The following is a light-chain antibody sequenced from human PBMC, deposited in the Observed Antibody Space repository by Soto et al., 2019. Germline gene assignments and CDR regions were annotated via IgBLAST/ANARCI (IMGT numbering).Light chain of an antibody. CDR3: QQYDQWPVT. Sequence: EIVMTQSPATLSVSPGERVTFSCRASQSVTSNLAWYQHKPGQAPRLLISGASTGATGIPARFTGSGSGTEFTLTINSLQSADYAFSYRQQYDQWPVTFGGGTKVQIK. J-gene: IGKJ4*01. CDR2: GAS. V-gene: IGKV3-15*01. CDR1: QSVTSN.